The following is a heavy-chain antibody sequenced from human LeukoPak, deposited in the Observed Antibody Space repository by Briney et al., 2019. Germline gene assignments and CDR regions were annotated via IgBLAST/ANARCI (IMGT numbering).Heavy chain of an antibody. J-gene: IGHJ4*02. D-gene: IGHD5-18*01. Sequence: SETLSLTCTVSGDSISSGSYYWSWIRQPAGKGLEWIGRIYIRGTTTYNSSLKSRVTISVDTSKNQFSLKLSSVTAADTAVYYCARFKPQLWPFDYWGQGTLVTVSS. CDR3: ARFKPQLWPFDY. CDR1: GDSISSGSYY. V-gene: IGHV4-61*02. CDR2: IYIRGTT.